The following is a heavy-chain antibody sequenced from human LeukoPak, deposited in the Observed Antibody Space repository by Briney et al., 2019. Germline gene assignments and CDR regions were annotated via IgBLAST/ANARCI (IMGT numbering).Heavy chain of an antibody. Sequence: ASVKVSCKASGYTFTGYYMHWVRQAPGQGLEWMGWINPNSGGTNYAQKFQGRVTMTRDTSISTAYMELSRLRSDDTAVYYCASDLGYYDSSGYYYDAFDIWGQGTMVTVSS. CDR2: INPNSGGT. CDR1: GYTFTGYY. D-gene: IGHD3-22*01. CDR3: ASDLGYYDSSGYYYDAFDI. J-gene: IGHJ3*02. V-gene: IGHV1-2*02.